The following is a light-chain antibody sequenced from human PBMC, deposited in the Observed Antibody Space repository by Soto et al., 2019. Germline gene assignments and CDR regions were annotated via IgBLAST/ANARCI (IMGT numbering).Light chain of an antibody. V-gene: IGLV2-23*01. CDR3: CSYATGSTYI. CDR1: SSDDGTYNL. Sequence: QSVLTQPASVFGSPGQSITISCTGTSSDDGTYNLVSWYQQHPGEAPKLIIYEDNKRPSGVSNRFSGSRSGYTASLTISGLQAEDEADYFCCSYATGSTYIFGTGTKVTVL. CDR2: EDN. J-gene: IGLJ1*01.